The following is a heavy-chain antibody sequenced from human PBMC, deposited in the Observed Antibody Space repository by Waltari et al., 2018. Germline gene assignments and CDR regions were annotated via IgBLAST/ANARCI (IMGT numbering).Heavy chain of an antibody. Sequence: DVQVVESGGGLVRPGGSLRLSCTGSGFNFSNYFIHWVRQPPGKGPVWVARINNDGSIINYADSVKGRFTISRDNAKSTVYLQMNNLRGEDTALYYCLNHDFDSWGQGTLVTVSS. CDR2: INNDGSII. J-gene: IGHJ4*02. CDR1: GFNFSNYF. CDR3: LNHDFDS. V-gene: IGHV3-74*01.